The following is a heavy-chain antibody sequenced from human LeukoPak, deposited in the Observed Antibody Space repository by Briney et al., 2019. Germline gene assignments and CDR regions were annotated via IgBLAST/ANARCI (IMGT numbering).Heavy chain of an antibody. J-gene: IGHJ4*02. CDR2: SYYSGST. Sequence: SETLSLTCTVSGGSISSYYWSWIRQPPGKGLEWIGYSYYSGSTTPHPSLKSRATISVDTSKNQLSLRLRSVTAADTAVYYCARHGGSGSFDYWGQGTLVTVSS. V-gene: IGHV4-59*08. CDR3: ARHGGSGSFDY. D-gene: IGHD3-3*01. CDR1: GGSISSYY.